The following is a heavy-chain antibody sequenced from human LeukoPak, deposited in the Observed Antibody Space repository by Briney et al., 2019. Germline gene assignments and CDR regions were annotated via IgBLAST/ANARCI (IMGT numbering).Heavy chain of an antibody. CDR2: ISSSSSYI. D-gene: IGHD3-10*01. CDR3: ARDYYYGSGSYFDY. J-gene: IGHJ4*02. CDR1: GFTFSSYS. V-gene: IGHV3-21*01. Sequence: GGSLRLSCAASGFTFSSYSMNWVRQAPGKGLEWVSSISSSSSYIYHADSVKGRFTISRDNAKNSLYLQMNSLRAEDTAVYYCARDYYYGSGSYFDYWGQGTLVTVSS.